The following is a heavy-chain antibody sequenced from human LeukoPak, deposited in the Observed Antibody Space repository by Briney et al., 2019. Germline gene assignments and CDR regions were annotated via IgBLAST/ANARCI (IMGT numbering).Heavy chain of an antibody. J-gene: IGHJ5*02. CDR3: ARGGTMVRGVQYWFDP. CDR1: GGSISSYY. D-gene: IGHD3-10*01. V-gene: IGHV4-4*07. Sequence: SETLSLTCTVSGGSISSYYWSWIRQPAGKGLEWIGRIYTSGSTNYNPSLKSRVTISVDTSRNQFSLKLSSVTAADTAVYYCARGGTMVRGVQYWFDPWGQGTLVTVSS. CDR2: IYTSGST.